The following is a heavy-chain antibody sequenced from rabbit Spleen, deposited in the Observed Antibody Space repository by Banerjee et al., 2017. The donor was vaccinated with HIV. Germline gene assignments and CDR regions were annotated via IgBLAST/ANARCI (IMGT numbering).Heavy chain of an antibody. D-gene: IGHD1-1*01. J-gene: IGHJ4*01. V-gene: IGHV1S45*01. Sequence: QEQLVESGGGLVQPEGSLTLTCKASGFSFGDRDVMCWVRQAPGKGLEWIACINAATAKPVYATWVKGRFTISRTSSTTVTLRMTSLTAADTATYFCARDLVGVIGWNFYLWGPGTLVTVS. CDR1: GFSFGDRDV. CDR2: INAATAKP. CDR3: ARDLVGVIGWNFYL.